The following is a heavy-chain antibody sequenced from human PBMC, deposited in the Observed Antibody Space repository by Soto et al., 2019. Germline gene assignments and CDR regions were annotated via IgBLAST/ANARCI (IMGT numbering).Heavy chain of an antibody. D-gene: IGHD6-19*01. CDR1: GFTFSSYA. J-gene: IGHJ6*02. CDR3: ARDLISSGWRYYYYYGMDV. V-gene: IGHV3-30-3*01. CDR2: ISYDGSNK. Sequence: GGSLRLSCAASGFTFSSYAMHWVRQAPGKGLEWVAVISYDGSNKYYADSVKGRFTISRDNSKNTLYLQMNSLRAEDTAVYYCARDLISSGWRYYYYYGMDVWGQGTTVTVSS.